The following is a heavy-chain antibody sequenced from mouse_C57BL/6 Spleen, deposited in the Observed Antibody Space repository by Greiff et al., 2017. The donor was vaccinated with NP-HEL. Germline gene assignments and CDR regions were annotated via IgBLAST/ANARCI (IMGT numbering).Heavy chain of an antibody. J-gene: IGHJ4*01. CDR1: GFTFSSYG. CDR3: ARGIMDYAMDY. D-gene: IGHD1-1*02. CDR2: ISSGGSYT. Sequence: EVQVVESGGDLVKPGGSLKLSCAASGFTFSSYGMSWVRQTPDKRLEWVATISSGGSYTYYPDSVKGRFTISRDNAKNTLYLQMSSLKSEDTAMYYCARGIMDYAMDYWGQGTSVTVSS. V-gene: IGHV5-6*01.